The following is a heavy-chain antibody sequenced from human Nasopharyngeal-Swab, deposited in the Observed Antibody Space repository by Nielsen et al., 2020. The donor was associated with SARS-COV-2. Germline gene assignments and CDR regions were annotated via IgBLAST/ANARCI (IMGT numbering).Heavy chain of an antibody. V-gene: IGHV1-69*13. CDR1: GGTFSSYA. CDR2: ITPIFGTA. CDR3: ARIFSGWYEYYYYGMDV. Sequence: SVKVSCKASGGTFSSYAISWVRQAPGQGLEWMGGITPIFGTANYAQKFQGRVTITADESTSTAYMELSSLRSEDTAVYYCARIFSGWYEYYYYGMDVWGQGTTVTVSS. D-gene: IGHD6-19*01. J-gene: IGHJ6*02.